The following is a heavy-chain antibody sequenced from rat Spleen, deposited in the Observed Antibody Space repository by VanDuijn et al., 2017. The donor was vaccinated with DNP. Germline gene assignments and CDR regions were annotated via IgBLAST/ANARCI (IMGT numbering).Heavy chain of an antibody. CDR2: IIYDGSRT. CDR1: GFTFSDYN. V-gene: IGHV5S10*01. CDR3: ARLNYGDWFAY. J-gene: IGHJ3*01. D-gene: IGHD1-3*01. Sequence: EVQLVESGGGLVQPGRSLKLSCAASGFTFSDYNMAWVRQAPKKGLEWVATIIYDGSRTYYLDSVKGRFTISRDNAKSTLYLQMDSLRSEDTAIYYCARLNYGDWFAYWGQGTLVTVSS.